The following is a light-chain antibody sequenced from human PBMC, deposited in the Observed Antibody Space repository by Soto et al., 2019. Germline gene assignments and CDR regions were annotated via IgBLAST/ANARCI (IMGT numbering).Light chain of an antibody. CDR3: QQYNNWPLT. Sequence: EIRMTQSPATLSLSPGERATLSCRASQSVRSNLAWYQQKPGQAPRLLIYDASTRATGIPARFSGSGSGTEFTLTISSLQSEDFAVYYCQQYNNWPLTFGGGTKVDIK. V-gene: IGKV3-15*01. CDR1: QSVRSN. CDR2: DAS. J-gene: IGKJ4*01.